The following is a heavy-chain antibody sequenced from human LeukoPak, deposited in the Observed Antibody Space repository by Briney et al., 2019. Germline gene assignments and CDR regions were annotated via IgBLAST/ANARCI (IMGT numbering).Heavy chain of an antibody. D-gene: IGHD3-22*01. V-gene: IGHV3-30*02. CDR1: GFTFSSYG. J-gene: IGHJ4*02. Sequence: GGSLRLSCAASGFTFSSYGMHWVRQAPGKGLEWVAFIRYDGSNKYYADSVKGRFTISRDNSKNTLYLQMNSLRAGDMAVYYCAKVGAMILQHYFDYWGQGTLVTVSS. CDR3: AKVGAMILQHYFDY. CDR2: IRYDGSNK.